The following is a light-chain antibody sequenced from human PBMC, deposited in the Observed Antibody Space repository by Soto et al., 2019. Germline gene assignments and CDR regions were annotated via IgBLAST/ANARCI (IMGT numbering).Light chain of an antibody. Sequence: QSVLTQPPSASGSPGQSVTVSWTGTSSDVGGYDYVSWYQQHPGKAPKLMIYEVTKRPSGVPDRFSGSKSGNTASLTVSGLQAEDEADYYCSSYAGSNNFVFGTGTKVTVL. J-gene: IGLJ1*01. V-gene: IGLV2-8*01. CDR3: SSYAGSNNFV. CDR2: EVT. CDR1: SSDVGGYDY.